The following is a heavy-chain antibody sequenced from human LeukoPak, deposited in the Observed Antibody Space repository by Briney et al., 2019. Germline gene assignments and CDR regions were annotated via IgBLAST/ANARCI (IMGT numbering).Heavy chain of an antibody. V-gene: IGHV3-23*01. CDR2: ISGSGSPT. Sequence: PGGSLRLSCAASGFTFSSYAVSWVRPAPGKGLEWVSGISGSGSPTHYADSVKGRFAISRDNSKNTVYLQMNSLRAEDTAVYYCAKENGDLYEYCGFTSCPDNWFDPWGQGTLVTVSS. CDR1: GFTFSSYA. J-gene: IGHJ5*02. D-gene: IGHD2-2*01. CDR3: AKENGDLYEYCGFTSCPDNWFDP.